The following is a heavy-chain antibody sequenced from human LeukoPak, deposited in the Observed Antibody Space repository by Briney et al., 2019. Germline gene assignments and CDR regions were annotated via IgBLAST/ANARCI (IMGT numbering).Heavy chain of an antibody. D-gene: IGHD1-26*01. CDR1: GFTFSSYW. CDR2: IKQDGSEK. CDR3: ARGDKSWEPIRY. V-gene: IGHV3-7*01. J-gene: IGHJ4*02. Sequence: GGSLRLSCAASGFTFSSYWMSWVRQAPGKGLEWVANIKQDGSEKYYVDSVKGRFTISRDNAKNSLYPQMNSLRAEDTAVHYCARGDKSWEPIRYWGQGTLVTVSS.